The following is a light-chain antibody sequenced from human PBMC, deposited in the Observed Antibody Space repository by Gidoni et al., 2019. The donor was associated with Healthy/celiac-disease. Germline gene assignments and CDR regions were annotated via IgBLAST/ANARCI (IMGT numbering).Light chain of an antibody. Sequence: DIQMTQSTSSLSASVGDRVTITCRASQSINSYLNWYQQKPGKAPNLLIYAASSLQSGVPSRFSGSGSGTDFTLTISSLQPEDFATYYCQQSYSTPPTFGGGTKVEIK. CDR3: QQSYSTPPT. CDR1: QSINSY. CDR2: AAS. J-gene: IGKJ4*01. V-gene: IGKV1-39*01.